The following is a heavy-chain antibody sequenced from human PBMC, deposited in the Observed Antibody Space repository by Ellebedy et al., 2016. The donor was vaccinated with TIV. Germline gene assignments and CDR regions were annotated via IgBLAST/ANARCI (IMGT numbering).Heavy chain of an antibody. D-gene: IGHD2-21*02. CDR3: ARVPGVCGGDCTSY. CDR2: IYHSGTT. Sequence: MPGGSLRLSCTVSGYSISSGYYWGWIRQPPGKGLEWIGTIYHSGTTYYTPSLKSRVTISVDTSKNHFSLKLSSVTAAYTAVYYCARVPGVCGGDCTSYWGQGTLVTVSS. CDR1: GYSISSGYY. V-gene: IGHV4-38-2*02. J-gene: IGHJ4*02.